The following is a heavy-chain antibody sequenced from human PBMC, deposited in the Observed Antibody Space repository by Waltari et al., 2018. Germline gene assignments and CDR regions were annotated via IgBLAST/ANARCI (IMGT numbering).Heavy chain of an antibody. D-gene: IGHD3-10*01. CDR3: ARERHYYGSGSRFDP. J-gene: IGHJ5*02. Sequence: QVQLVQSGAEVKKPGSSVKVSCKASAGTFSSYAISWVLQAPGQGLEWMGGSIPIFGTANYAKKVQGRVTITADESTSTADMELSSLRSEDTAVYYCARERHYYGSGSRFDPWGQGTLVTVSS. V-gene: IGHV1-69*12. CDR1: AGTFSSYA. CDR2: SIPIFGTA.